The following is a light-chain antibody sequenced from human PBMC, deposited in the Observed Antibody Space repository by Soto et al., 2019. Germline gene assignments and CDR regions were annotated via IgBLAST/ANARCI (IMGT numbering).Light chain of an antibody. V-gene: IGKV3-11*01. CDR1: QSVSSS. Sequence: EIVLTQSPATLSSSPGERATLSCRASQSVSSSLAWYQQKPGQAPRLLIYDASNRAAGIPARFSGSGSGTDFTLTISSLEPEDFAVYYCQQRSNWRELTFGGGTKVDIK. CDR2: DAS. CDR3: QQRSNWRELT. J-gene: IGKJ4*02.